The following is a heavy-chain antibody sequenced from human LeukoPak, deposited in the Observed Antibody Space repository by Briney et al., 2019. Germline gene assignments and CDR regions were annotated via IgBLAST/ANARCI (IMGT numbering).Heavy chain of an antibody. CDR2: ISSNNGAT. D-gene: IGHD1-14*01. V-gene: IGHV1-2*02. Sequence: GASVKVSCKASGYTFTGYYLHWVRQAPGQGLEWIGWISSNNGATNYARRFQGRVIVTRVTSISTAYMDLSGLRSDDTAMYYCARDGSRTAFDIWGQGTMVTVSS. CDR1: GYTFTGYY. J-gene: IGHJ3*02. CDR3: ARDGSRTAFDI.